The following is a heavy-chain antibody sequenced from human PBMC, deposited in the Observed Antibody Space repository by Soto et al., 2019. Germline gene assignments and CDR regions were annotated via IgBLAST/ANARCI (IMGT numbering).Heavy chain of an antibody. CDR3: ARAGFERLYFDQ. D-gene: IGHD1-1*01. Sequence: RSLRLSCAAPGLPVSSNYMSWVRQAPGKGLEWVSVVYTRGRTYHPDSVKGRFTVSRDISTNMFFLQMNNLSAENMATYYCARAGFERLYFDQLGRGTLVSVSS. J-gene: IGHJ4*02. CDR1: GLPVSSNY. CDR2: VYTRGRT. V-gene: IGHV3-53*01.